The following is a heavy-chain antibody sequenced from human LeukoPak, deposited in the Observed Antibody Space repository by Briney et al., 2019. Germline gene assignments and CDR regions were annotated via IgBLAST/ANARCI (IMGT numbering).Heavy chain of an antibody. V-gene: IGHV5-51*01. CDR1: GYSFTTHW. J-gene: IGHJ5*02. CDR2: IYPGDTDT. CDR3: ARQHYSSIWYWRYNWFDP. D-gene: IGHD6-13*01. Sequence: PGESLKISCKGSGYSFTTHWIGWVRQMPGKGLEWMGIIYPGDTDTRYSPSFQGQVTISVDPSISTAYLQWNSLETSGTAIYYCARQHYSSIWYWRYNWFDPWGQGTLVTVSS.